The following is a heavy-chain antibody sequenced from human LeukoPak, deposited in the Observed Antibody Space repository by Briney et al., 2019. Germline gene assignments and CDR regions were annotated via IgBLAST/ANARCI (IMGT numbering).Heavy chain of an antibody. D-gene: IGHD6-13*01. Sequence: SETLSLTCAVYGGSFSGYYWSWIRQPPGEGLEWIGEINHSGSTNYNPSLKSRVTISVDTSKNQFSLKLSSVTAADTAVYYCARGRAAAGQRWFDPWGQGTLVTVSS. CDR2: INHSGST. CDR1: GGSFSGYY. V-gene: IGHV4-34*01. J-gene: IGHJ5*02. CDR3: ARGRAAAGQRWFDP.